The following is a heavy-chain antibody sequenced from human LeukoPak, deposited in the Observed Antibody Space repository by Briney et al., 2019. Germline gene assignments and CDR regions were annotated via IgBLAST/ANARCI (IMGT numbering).Heavy chain of an antibody. D-gene: IGHD5-12*01. V-gene: IGHV1-18*01. CDR1: GYTFTSYG. Sequence: ASVKVSCKASGYTFTSYGISWVRQAPGQGLEWMGWISAYNGNTNYAQKLQGRVTMTTDTSTSTAYMELRSLRFDDTAVYHCARVQAVDIVATIDYWGQGTLVTVSS. CDR2: ISAYNGNT. CDR3: ARVQAVDIVATIDY. J-gene: IGHJ4*02.